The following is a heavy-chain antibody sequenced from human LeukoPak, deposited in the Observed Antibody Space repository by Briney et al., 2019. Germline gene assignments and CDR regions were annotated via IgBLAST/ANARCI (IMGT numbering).Heavy chain of an antibody. Sequence: GGSLRHSCVASGFTFSDYYMSWIRQSPEKGLEWLSYISNSGDTIYYADSVKGRFTISRDNAKNSLYLQMDSLRAEDTALYYCATNLPSRNDGWPLFDSWGQGTLVTVSS. V-gene: IGHV3-11*01. D-gene: IGHD1-1*01. CDR2: ISNSGDTI. CDR1: GFTFSDYY. J-gene: IGHJ4*02. CDR3: ATNLPSRNDGWPLFDS.